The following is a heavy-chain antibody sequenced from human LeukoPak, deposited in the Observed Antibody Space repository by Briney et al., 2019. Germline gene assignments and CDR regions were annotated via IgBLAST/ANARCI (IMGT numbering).Heavy chain of an antibody. V-gene: IGHV3-9*01. D-gene: IGHD4-17*01. J-gene: IGHJ3*02. CDR2: ISWNSGSI. CDR3: AKEVCGDDAFDI. Sequence: GGSLRLSCAASTFTVDDYAMHWVRQAPGKGLEWVSGISWNSGSIGSADSVKGRFTISRDNAKNSLYLQMNSLRAEDTALYYCAKEVCGDDAFDIWGQGTMVTVSS. CDR1: TFTVDDYA.